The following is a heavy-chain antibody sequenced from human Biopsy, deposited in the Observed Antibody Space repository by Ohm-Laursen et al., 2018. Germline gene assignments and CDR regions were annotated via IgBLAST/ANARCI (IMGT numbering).Heavy chain of an antibody. Sequence: SLRLSCAASGFSLTNYTINWVRQAPGKGLEWVSSISRSTSHILYAETLKGRFTSSRDNAKNSVYLQMNGLRVEDTAVYYCERGRSHLLPDHDWFDPWGQGTLVTVSS. D-gene: IGHD1-14*01. CDR1: GFSLTNYT. CDR2: ISRSTSHI. CDR3: ERGRSHLLPDHDWFDP. J-gene: IGHJ5*02. V-gene: IGHV3-21*06.